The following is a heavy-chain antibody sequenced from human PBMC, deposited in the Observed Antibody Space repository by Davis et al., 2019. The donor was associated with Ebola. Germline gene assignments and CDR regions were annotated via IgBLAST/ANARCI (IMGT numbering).Heavy chain of an antibody. CDR2: INHSGST. CDR1: GGSISSYY. D-gene: IGHD3-3*01. J-gene: IGHJ6*02. CDR3: ARLRVTIFGVVTKYYYYYGMDV. Sequence: MPGGSLRLSCTVSGGSISSYYWSWIRQPPGKGLEWIGEINHSGSTNYNPSLKSRVTISVDTSKNQFSLKLSSVTAADTAVYYCARLRVTIFGVVTKYYYYYGMDVWGQGTTVTVSS. V-gene: IGHV4-34*01.